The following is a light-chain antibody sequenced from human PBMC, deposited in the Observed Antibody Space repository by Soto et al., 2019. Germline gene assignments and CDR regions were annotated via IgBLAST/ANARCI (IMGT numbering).Light chain of an antibody. CDR3: QSSDLSFRNYV. CDR2: GNN. J-gene: IGLJ1*01. V-gene: IGLV1-40*01. CDR1: IFNMGDGFD. Sequence: QSVLTQPRSVSGAPGQTVTISCTGTIFNMGDGFDVYWYQQLPGTAPKALIYGNNNRPSGVPDRFSGSKSGSSASLAITGLHAEDEADYYCQSSDLSFRNYVFGTGTKLTVL.